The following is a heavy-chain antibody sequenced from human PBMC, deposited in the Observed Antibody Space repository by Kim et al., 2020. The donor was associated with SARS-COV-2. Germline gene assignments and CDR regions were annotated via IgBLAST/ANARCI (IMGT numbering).Heavy chain of an antibody. CDR3: ARHSFFLQQLPSNWFDP. J-gene: IGHJ5*02. Sequence: SETLSLTCTVSGGSISSSSYYWGWIRQPPGKGLEWIGSIYYSGSTYYNPSLKSRVTISVDTSKNQFSLKLSSVTAADTAVYDCARHSFFLQQLPSNWFDPWGQGTLVTVSS. D-gene: IGHD6-13*01. V-gene: IGHV4-39*01. CDR2: IYYSGST. CDR1: GGSISSSSYY.